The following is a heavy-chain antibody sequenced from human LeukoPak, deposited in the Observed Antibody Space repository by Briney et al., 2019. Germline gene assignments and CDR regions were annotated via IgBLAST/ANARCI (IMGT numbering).Heavy chain of an antibody. D-gene: IGHD1-26*01. J-gene: IGHJ2*01. CDR2: ISVYNGNT. CDR3: ARLLSGVDWYFDL. CDR1: GYTFTTYG. V-gene: IGHV1-18*01. Sequence: ASVKVSCKTSGYTFTTYGISWVRQAPGHGLEWMGWISVYNGNTNYAQKLQGRVTMTTDTSTSTAYMEMRSLRSDDTAVYYCARLLSGVDWYFDLWGRGTLVTVSS.